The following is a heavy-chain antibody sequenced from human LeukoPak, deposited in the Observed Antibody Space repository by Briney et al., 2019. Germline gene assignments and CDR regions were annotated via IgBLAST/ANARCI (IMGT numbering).Heavy chain of an antibody. CDR3: ARLGPDDAFDI. J-gene: IGHJ3*02. CDR1: GYTFTTYY. Sequence: GESLKISCKASGYTFTTYYMHWVRQAPGQGLEWLGLINPSGGSTTYAQKFQGRVTLTRDTSTSTVYMELRSLRSEDTAVYYCARLGPDDAFDIWGQGTMVTVSS. CDR2: INPSGGST. V-gene: IGHV1-46*01. D-gene: IGHD1-26*01.